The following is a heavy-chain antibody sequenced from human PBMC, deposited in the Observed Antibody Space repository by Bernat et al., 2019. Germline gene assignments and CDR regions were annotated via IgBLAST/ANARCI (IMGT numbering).Heavy chain of an antibody. CDR2: SFYSGST. CDR1: GGSISSSSYY. CDR3: ARWVRGEFDY. V-gene: IGHV4-39*01. J-gene: IGHJ4*02. D-gene: IGHD3-10*01. Sequence: QLQLQESGPGLVKPSETLSLTCTVSGGSISSSSYYWGWIRQPPGKGLEWIGSSFYSGSTYYYPSLKSRVTISVDTSKNQFSLKLSSVTAADTAVYYCARWVRGEFDYWGQGTLVTVSS.